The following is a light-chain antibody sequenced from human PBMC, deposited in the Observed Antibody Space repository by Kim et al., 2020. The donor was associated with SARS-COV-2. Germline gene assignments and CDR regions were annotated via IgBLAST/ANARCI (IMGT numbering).Light chain of an antibody. J-gene: IGLJ1*01. CDR1: SSNIGANFD. Sequence: QRVTFSCTGSSSNIGANFDVHRYQHLPGTAPKLLIYGNTNRPSGVPDRFSGSKSGTSASLAIIGLQAEDEADYYCQSYDNSLNSYVFGTGTKVTVL. CDR3: QSYDNSLNSYV. V-gene: IGLV1-40*01. CDR2: GNT.